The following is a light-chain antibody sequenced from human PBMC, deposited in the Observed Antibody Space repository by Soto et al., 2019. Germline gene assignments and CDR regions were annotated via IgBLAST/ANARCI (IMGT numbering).Light chain of an antibody. CDR2: GAS. Sequence: EFVMTPSPATLSVSPGERATLSCRASQSVSSTYLAWYQQKAGQAPRLLIYGASTRATGIPARFSGSGSGTEFTLTIRSLQSEDFAVYYCQQYNNWPPAITFGQGTRLEI. J-gene: IGKJ5*01. V-gene: IGKV3-15*01. CDR1: QSVSSTY. CDR3: QQYNNWPPAIT.